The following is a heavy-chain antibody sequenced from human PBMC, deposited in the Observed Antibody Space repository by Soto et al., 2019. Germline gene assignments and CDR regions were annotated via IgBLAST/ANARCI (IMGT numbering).Heavy chain of an antibody. V-gene: IGHV3-30*18. CDR3: AKDVSSGWAHDY. Sequence: QVQLVEAGGGVVQPGMSLRLSCAASGFTFSSYGMHWVRQAPGKGLEWVAVISYDGSNKYYADSVKGRFTISRDNSKNTLYLQMNSLRAEDTAVYYCAKDVSSGWAHDYWGQGTLVTVSS. CDR1: GFTFSSYG. CDR2: ISYDGSNK. D-gene: IGHD6-19*01. J-gene: IGHJ4*02.